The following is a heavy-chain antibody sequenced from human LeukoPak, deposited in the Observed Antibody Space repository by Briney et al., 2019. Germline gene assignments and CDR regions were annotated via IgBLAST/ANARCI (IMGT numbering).Heavy chain of an antibody. D-gene: IGHD6-13*01. CDR1: GFTFSSYS. J-gene: IGHJ3*02. CDR3: ARDSGIACFDI. CDR2: IRRSSTII. V-gene: IGHV3-48*04. Sequence: GGSLRLSCAASGFTFSSYSMNWVRQAPGKGLEWVSYIRRSSTIIYYADSVKGRFTISRDNTKNSLYLQMNSLRAEDTAVYYCARDSGIACFDIWGQGTMVTVSS.